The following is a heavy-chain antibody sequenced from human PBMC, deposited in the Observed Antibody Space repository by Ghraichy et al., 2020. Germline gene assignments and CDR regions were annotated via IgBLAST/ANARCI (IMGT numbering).Heavy chain of an antibody. CDR2: ISGSGEST. D-gene: IGHD2-2*01. CDR1: GFSFGYYA. J-gene: IGHJ3*02. Sequence: GGSLRLSCAASGFSFGYYAMNWVRQAPGKGLEWVSTISGSGESTFCADSVKGRFTISRDNSKNMLYLQMNSLRAEDTAIYYCAKSEVVLPTDSHLSAFHIWGQGTMVTVSS. V-gene: IGHV3-23*01. CDR3: AKSEVVLPTDSHLSAFHI.